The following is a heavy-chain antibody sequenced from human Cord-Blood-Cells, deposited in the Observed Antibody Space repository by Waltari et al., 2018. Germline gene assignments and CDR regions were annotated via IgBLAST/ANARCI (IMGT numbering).Heavy chain of an antibody. V-gene: IGHV4-39*01. CDR2: IYYSGST. D-gene: IGHD6-13*01. J-gene: IGHJ4*02. CDR1: GGSISSSSYY. CDR3: ARLGDSSSWPVPFDY. Sequence: QLQLQESGPGLVTPSETLSLTCTVSGGSISSSSYYWGWIRQPPGKGLEWIGSIYYSGSTYYNPSLKSRVTISVDTSKNQFSLKLSSVTAADTAVYYCARLGDSSSWPVPFDYWGQGTLVTVSS.